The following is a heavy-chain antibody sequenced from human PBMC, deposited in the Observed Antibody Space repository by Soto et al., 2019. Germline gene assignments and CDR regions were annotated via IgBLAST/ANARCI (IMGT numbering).Heavy chain of an antibody. J-gene: IGHJ4*02. CDR3: ARATSFSGHHGY. CDR2: IYYSGST. Sequence: QLQLQESGPGLVKPSQTLSLACTVSGGSFSSGGYYWSWIRQLPGKGLVWIGYIYYSGSTYYNPSVKSRFTISLDTSKNQFSLKLSSVPAADTAVYYCARATSFSGHHGYWGQGTLVTVSS. D-gene: IGHD2-8*02. CDR1: GGSFSSGGYY. V-gene: IGHV4-31*03.